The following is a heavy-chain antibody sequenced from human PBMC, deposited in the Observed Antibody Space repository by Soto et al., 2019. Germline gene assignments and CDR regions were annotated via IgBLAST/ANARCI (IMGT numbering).Heavy chain of an antibody. CDR3: AKVPCSGGSCSVDY. Sequence: QVQLVESGGGVVQPGRSLRLSCAASGFTFSSYGMHWVRQAPGKGLEWVAVISYDGSNKYYADSVKGRFTISRDNSKNTLYLQMNSLRDEDTAVYYCAKVPCSGGSCSVDYLGQGTLVTVSS. D-gene: IGHD2-15*01. V-gene: IGHV3-30*18. J-gene: IGHJ4*02. CDR1: GFTFSSYG. CDR2: ISYDGSNK.